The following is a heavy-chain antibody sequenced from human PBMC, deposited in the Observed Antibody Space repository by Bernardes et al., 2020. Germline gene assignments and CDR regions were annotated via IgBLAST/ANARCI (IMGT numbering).Heavy chain of an antibody. CDR3: TRGLSFYDDSSAYYSFDS. J-gene: IGHJ4*02. Sequence: ASVKVSCKASGYPFIGYYLHWVRQAPGQGLEWMGWIYPNTGDTRYVQKFQGWVTTTRDTSINTAYLELSRLKSDETAVYYCTRGLSFYDDSSAYYSFDSWGQGTPVTVSS. CDR1: GYPFIGYY. D-gene: IGHD3-22*01. V-gene: IGHV1-2*04. CDR2: IYPNTGDT.